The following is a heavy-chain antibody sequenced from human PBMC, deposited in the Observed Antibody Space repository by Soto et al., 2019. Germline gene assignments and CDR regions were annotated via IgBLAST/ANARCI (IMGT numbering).Heavy chain of an antibody. CDR3: ARDNCISTSCYRLYNWFDP. V-gene: IGHV3-30*03. Sequence: QVHLVESGGGVVQPGRSLRLSCAASGFTFTSYGMHWVRQAPGKGLESVAVISYAGSNKYYADSVKGRFTISRDNSKNTLYLQMNSLRAEDTAVYYCARDNCISTSCYRLYNWFDPWGQGTLVTVSS. D-gene: IGHD2-2*01. CDR2: ISYAGSNK. J-gene: IGHJ5*02. CDR1: GFTFTSYG.